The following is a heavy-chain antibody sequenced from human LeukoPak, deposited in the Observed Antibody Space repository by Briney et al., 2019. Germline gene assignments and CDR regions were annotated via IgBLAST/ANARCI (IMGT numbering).Heavy chain of an antibody. CDR3: ARAPRVQLWLLREYYFDY. CDR1: GGTFSSYA. CDR2: INPNSGGT. J-gene: IGHJ4*02. V-gene: IGHV1-2*02. D-gene: IGHD5-18*01. Sequence: ASVTVSCKASGGTFSSYAISWVRQAPGQGLEWMGWINPNSGGTNYAQKFQGRVTMTRDTSISTAYMELSRLRSDDTAVYYCARAPRVQLWLLREYYFDYWGQGTLVTVSS.